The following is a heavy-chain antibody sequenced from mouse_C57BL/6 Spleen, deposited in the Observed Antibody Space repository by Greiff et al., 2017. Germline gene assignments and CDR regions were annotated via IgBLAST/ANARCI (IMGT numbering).Heavy chain of an antibody. V-gene: IGHV1-15*01. CDR2: IDPETGGP. D-gene: IGHD3-2*02. J-gene: IGHJ4*01. Sequence: QVQLQQSGAELVRPGASVTLSCKASGYTFPDYAMHWVKQTPVHGLEWIGAIDPETGGPAYNQQFKGKAILTADKSSRTAYMELRSLTSEDSAVYYCTSRRQLRLHYYAMDYWGQGTSVTVSS. CDR1: GYTFPDYA. CDR3: TSRRQLRLHYYAMDY.